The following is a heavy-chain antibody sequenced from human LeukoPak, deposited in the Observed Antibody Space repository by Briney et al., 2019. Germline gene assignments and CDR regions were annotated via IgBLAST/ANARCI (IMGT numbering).Heavy chain of an antibody. CDR3: ARGSIWYSSSCYEDY. CDR1: GYTFTRYG. V-gene: IGHV1-18*01. J-gene: IGHJ4*02. D-gene: IGHD6-13*01. CDR2: ISAYNGNT. Sequence: ASVKVSCKASGYTFTRYGISWVRQAPGQGLEWMGWISAYNGNTNYAQKLQGRVTMTTDTSTSTAYMELRSLRSDDTAVYYCARGSIWYSSSCYEDYWGQGTLVTVSS.